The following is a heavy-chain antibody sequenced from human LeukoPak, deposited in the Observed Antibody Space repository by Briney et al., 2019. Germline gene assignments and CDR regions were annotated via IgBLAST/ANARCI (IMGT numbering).Heavy chain of an antibody. CDR2: IYSGGST. J-gene: IGHJ1*01. Sequence: GGSLRLSCAASGFTFSSYAMAWVRQAPGKGLEWVSVIYSGGSTYYADPVKGRFTISRDNSKNTLYLQMNSLRAEDTAVYYCARQKSRSNFQHWGQGTLVTVSS. D-gene: IGHD1-14*01. CDR3: ARQKSRSNFQH. V-gene: IGHV3-66*04. CDR1: GFTFSSYA.